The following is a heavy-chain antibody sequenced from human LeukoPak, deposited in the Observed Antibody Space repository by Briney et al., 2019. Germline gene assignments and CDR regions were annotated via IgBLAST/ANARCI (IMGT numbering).Heavy chain of an antibody. CDR1: GGSISRGGYS. J-gene: IGHJ5*02. Sequence: SETLSLTCAVSGGSISRGGYSWSWIRQPPGKGLEWIGYTYHSGSAYYNPSFKSRVTILVDRSENQFSLRLTSVTAADTAVYYCVRGLNYDLHPWGQGTLVTVSS. CDR2: TYHSGSA. D-gene: IGHD3-3*01. CDR3: VRGLNYDLHP. V-gene: IGHV4-30-2*01.